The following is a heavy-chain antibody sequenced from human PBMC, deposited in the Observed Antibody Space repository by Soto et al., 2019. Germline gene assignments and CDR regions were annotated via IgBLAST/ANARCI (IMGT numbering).Heavy chain of an antibody. V-gene: IGHV2-5*02. J-gene: IGHJ4*02. Sequence: QITLKESGPTLVKPTQTLTLTCTFSGFSLSTSGVGVGWIRQPPGKALEWLALIYWDDDKRYSPSLKSRLTITKDTSKTQVVLTMTNMDPVDTATYYCARRGAAAGTDDYWGQGTLVTVSS. D-gene: IGHD6-13*01. CDR1: GFSLSTSGVG. CDR3: ARRGAAAGTDDY. CDR2: IYWDDDK.